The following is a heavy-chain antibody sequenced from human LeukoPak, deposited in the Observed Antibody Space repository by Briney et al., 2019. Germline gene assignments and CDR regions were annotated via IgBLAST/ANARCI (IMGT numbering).Heavy chain of an antibody. CDR3: ARDGTTVTTSD. CDR1: GGSISSGDYY. CDR2: IYYSGST. D-gene: IGHD4-17*01. J-gene: IGHJ4*02. V-gene: IGHV4-30-4*01. Sequence: PSETLSLTCTVSGGSISSGDYYWSWIRQPPGKGLEWIGYIYYSGSTYYNPSLKSRVTISVDTSKNQFSLKLSSVTAADMAVYYCARDGTTVTTSDWGQGTLVTVSS.